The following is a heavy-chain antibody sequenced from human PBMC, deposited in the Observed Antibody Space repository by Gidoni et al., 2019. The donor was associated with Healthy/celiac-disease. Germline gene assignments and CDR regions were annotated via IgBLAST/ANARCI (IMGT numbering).Heavy chain of an antibody. Sequence: EVQLLESGGGLVQPGGSLRLSCAASGFSFHNYAMNWVRQAPGKGLEFVSAISGSGDSTYYADSVKGRFTISRDNSKNTVYLQMSSLRAEDTALYYCAKDRYRSGWYYFDYWGQGTLVTVSS. CDR3: AKDRYRSGWYYFDY. CDR1: GFSFHNYA. CDR2: ISGSGDST. J-gene: IGHJ4*02. D-gene: IGHD6-19*01. V-gene: IGHV3-23*01.